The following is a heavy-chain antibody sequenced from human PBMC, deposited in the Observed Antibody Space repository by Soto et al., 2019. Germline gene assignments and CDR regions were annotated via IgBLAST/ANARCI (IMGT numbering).Heavy chain of an antibody. CDR2: ISNDGSNR. Sequence: QVQLVESGGGVVQPGGSLRLSCVASGFIFSKYAIYWVRQAPGKGPDWVAVISNDGSNRDYAYSVKGRFTISRDNSKNTLYLQMNSLKPEDTAMYFCARGDIVVNGPFDYWGQGTLVTVSS. CDR1: GFIFSKYA. J-gene: IGHJ4*02. V-gene: IGHV3-30-3*01. CDR3: ARGDIVVNGPFDY. D-gene: IGHD5-12*01.